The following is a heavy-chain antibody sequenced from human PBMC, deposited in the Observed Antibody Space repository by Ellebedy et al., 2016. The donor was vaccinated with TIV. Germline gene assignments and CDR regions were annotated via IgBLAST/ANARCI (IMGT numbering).Heavy chain of an antibody. CDR3: ARKGLRIRGIIMFDS. Sequence: PSETLSLTCSVSGAPIRGADHYWDWIRQPPGKGLEWIGSIYYSGRTFYSMSFRSRVTISVDTLKNQFFLKLKSETAADSAVYYCARKGLRIRGIIMFDSWGPGTLVTASS. CDR2: IYYSGRT. V-gene: IGHV4-39*01. J-gene: IGHJ4*02. D-gene: IGHD3-10*01. CDR1: GAPIRGADHY.